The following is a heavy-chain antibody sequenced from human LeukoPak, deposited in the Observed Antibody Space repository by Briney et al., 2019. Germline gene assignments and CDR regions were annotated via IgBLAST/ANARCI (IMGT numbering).Heavy chain of an antibody. CDR3: AKDWRSYSGSYLAFDI. CDR2: ISYDGSNK. J-gene: IGHJ3*02. CDR1: GFTFSNYA. V-gene: IGHV3-30*04. D-gene: IGHD3-10*01. Sequence: GGSLRLSCAASGFTFSNYAIYWVRQAPGKGLEWVAVISYDGSNKYYADSVKGRFTISRDNSKNTLYLQMNSLRAEDTAVYYCAKDWRSYSGSYLAFDIWGQGTMVTVSS.